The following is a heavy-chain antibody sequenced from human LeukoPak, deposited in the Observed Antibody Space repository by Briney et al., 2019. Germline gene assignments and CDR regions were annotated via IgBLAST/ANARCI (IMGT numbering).Heavy chain of an antibody. CDR1: GFTFSSYA. J-gene: IGHJ3*02. Sequence: GGSLRLSCAASGFTFSSYAMSWVRQAPGKGLEWVSAISGSGGSTYYADSVKGRFTISRDNSKNTLYLQMNSLRAEDTAVYYCAIDQGKEAAAAAGAFDIWGQGTMVTVSS. CDR2: ISGSGGST. D-gene: IGHD6-13*01. CDR3: AIDQGKEAAAAAGAFDI. V-gene: IGHV3-23*01.